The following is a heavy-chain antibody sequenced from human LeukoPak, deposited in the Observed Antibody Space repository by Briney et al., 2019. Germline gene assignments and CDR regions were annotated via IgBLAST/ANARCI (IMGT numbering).Heavy chain of an antibody. CDR1: GFTFSSYS. CDR3: ARSITVAGTYLDYFDY. D-gene: IGHD6-19*01. J-gene: IGHJ4*02. Sequence: GGSLRLSCVPSGFTFSSYSMTWVRQAPGKGLEWLSDISGSGDTLYYAHSVKGRFTISRDNAKNSLYLQMTSLRAEDTAVYYCARSITVAGTYLDYFDYWGQGTLVFVSS. V-gene: IGHV3-48*03. CDR2: ISGSGDTL.